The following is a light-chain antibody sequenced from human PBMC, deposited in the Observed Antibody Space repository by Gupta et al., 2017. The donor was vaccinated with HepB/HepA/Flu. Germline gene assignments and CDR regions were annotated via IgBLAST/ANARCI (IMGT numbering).Light chain of an antibody. Sequence: DIQMTQSPSSLSASVGDRVTITCRASQSISSYLNWYQQKPGKAPKLLIYAASSLQSGVPSRFSGSGSGTEFTLTISSLQPEDFATYYCQQSYSTPRSTFGPGTKVDIK. CDR2: AAS. V-gene: IGKV1-39*01. J-gene: IGKJ3*01. CDR3: QQSYSTPRST. CDR1: QSISSY.